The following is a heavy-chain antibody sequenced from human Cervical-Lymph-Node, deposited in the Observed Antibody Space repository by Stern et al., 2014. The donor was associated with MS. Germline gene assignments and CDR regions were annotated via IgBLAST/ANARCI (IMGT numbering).Heavy chain of an antibody. CDR1: GASISSGTSY. D-gene: IGHD1-26*01. CDR2: LHASGAT. CDR3: ARGHWELLGNNYFDS. V-gene: IGHV4-61*02. Sequence: QVQLQESGPGLVKPSQTLSLTCTVSGASISSGTSYWSWIRQPAGGGLGWIGRLHASGATYYHPSLNSRVTISGDTSKNQFSLNLNSVTAADTAVYYCARGHWELLGNNYFDSWGQGTLVTVSS. J-gene: IGHJ4*02.